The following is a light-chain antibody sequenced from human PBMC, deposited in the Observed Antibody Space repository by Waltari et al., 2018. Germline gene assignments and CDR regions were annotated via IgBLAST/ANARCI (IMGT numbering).Light chain of an antibody. CDR2: GAS. CDR1: QSFSRA. V-gene: IGKV3-20*01. CDR3: QHYLRLPVT. Sequence: EIVLTQSPGTLSLSLGERAPVACRASQSFSRALAWYQQKPGQAPRLLIYGASTRATGIPDRFSGSGSGTDFSLTISRLEPYDFAVYYCQHYLRLPVTFGQGTTVEI. J-gene: IGKJ1*01.